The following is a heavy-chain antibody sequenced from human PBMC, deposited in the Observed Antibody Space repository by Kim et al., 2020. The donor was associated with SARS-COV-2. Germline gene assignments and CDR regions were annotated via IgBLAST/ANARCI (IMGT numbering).Heavy chain of an antibody. Sequence: GGSLRLSCAASGFLFSHYWMSWVRQAPGKGLEWVATINQDGYGKYYVDAVKGRFTISRDNAENSLYLQMNNLRAEDTAVYYCARGVAFDIWGQGTMVTVSS. J-gene: IGHJ3*02. CDR2: INQDGYGK. CDR3: ARGVAFDI. CDR1: GFLFSHYW. V-gene: IGHV3-7*01.